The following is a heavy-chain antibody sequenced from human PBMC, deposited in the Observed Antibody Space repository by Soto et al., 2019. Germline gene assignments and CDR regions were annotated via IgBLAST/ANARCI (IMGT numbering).Heavy chain of an antibody. Sequence: EVQLLESGGGLVQPGGSLRLSCAASGFTFSSYGMSWVRQAPGKGLEWVSGISGSGTTTYYADFVKGHFTISRDNSKNTLYLQMTSLRAEDTAVYYCAKDVSYGDPFVYWGQGTLVTVSS. CDR2: ISGSGTTT. D-gene: IGHD4-17*01. CDR1: GFTFSSYG. CDR3: AKDVSYGDPFVY. V-gene: IGHV3-23*01. J-gene: IGHJ4*02.